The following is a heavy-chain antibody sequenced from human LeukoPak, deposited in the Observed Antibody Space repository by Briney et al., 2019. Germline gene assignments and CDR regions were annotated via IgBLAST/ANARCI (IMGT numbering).Heavy chain of an antibody. CDR1: GFTFSSYE. V-gene: IGHV3-48*03. Sequence: GGSLRLSCAASGFTFSSYEMNWVRQAPGKGLEWVSAISGSGGSTYYADSVKGRFTISRDNAKNSLYLQMNSLRAEDTAVYYCARLGPRYSSSSGRSDYWGQGTLVTVSS. CDR2: ISGSGGST. CDR3: ARLGPRYSSSSGRSDY. J-gene: IGHJ4*02. D-gene: IGHD6-6*01.